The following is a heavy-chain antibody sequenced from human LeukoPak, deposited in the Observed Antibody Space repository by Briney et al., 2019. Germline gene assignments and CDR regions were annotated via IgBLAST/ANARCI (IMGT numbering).Heavy chain of an antibody. CDR3: AKEGGEVATEYYYYYMDV. CDR2: IWYDGSNK. D-gene: IGHD5-24*01. Sequence: GGSLRLSCAASGFTFSSYGMHWVRQAPGKGLEWVAVIWYDGSNKYYADSVKGRFTISRDNSKNTLYLQMNSLRAEDTAVYYCAKEGGEVATEYYYYYMDVWGKGTTVTVSS. J-gene: IGHJ6*03. CDR1: GFTFSSYG. V-gene: IGHV3-33*06.